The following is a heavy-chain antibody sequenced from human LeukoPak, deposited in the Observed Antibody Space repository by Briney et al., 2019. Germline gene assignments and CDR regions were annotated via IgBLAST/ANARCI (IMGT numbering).Heavy chain of an antibody. J-gene: IGHJ4*02. CDR1: GFTFSSYG. CDR3: AKSRGYCTNGVCYTGYYFDY. Sequence: GGSLRLSCAASGFTFSSYGMHWVRQAPGKGLEWVAVISYEGSNKYYADSVKGRFTISRDNSKNTLYLQMNSLRAEDTAVYYCAKSRGYCTNGVCYTGYYFDYWGQGTLVTVSS. V-gene: IGHV3-30*18. D-gene: IGHD2-8*01. CDR2: ISYEGSNK.